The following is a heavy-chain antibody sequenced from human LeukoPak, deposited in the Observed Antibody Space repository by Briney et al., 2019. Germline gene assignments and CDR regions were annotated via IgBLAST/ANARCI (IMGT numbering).Heavy chain of an antibody. CDR1: GDSISSGGYS. D-gene: IGHD4-23*01. CDR3: ARYLDYGGNSRVFQH. Sequence: SETLSLTCVVSGDSISSGGYSWSWIRQTPGKGLEWIAYIHDSGSTYNNPSLKTRLSISIDTSKNQFSLKLSSVTAADTAVYYCARYLDYGGNSRVFQHWGQGTLVTVSS. V-gene: IGHV4-30-4*07. CDR2: IHDSGST. J-gene: IGHJ1*01.